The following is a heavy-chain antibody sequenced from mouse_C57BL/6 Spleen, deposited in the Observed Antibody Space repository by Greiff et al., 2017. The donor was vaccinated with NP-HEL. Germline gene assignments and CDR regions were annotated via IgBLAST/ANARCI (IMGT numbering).Heavy chain of an antibody. CDR1: GYSFTSYY. CDR2: IYPGSGNT. D-gene: IGHD2-3*01. CDR3: ARVYDGYYGYFDV. Sequence: QVQLKQSGPELVKPGASVKISCKASGYSFTSYYIHWVKQRPGQGLEWIGWIYPGSGNTKYNEKFKGKATLTADTSSSTAYMQLSSLTSEDSAVYYCARVYDGYYGYFDVWGTGTTVTVSS. V-gene: IGHV1-66*01. J-gene: IGHJ1*03.